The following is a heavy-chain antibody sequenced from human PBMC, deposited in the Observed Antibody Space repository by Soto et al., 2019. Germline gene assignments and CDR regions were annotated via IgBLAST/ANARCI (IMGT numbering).Heavy chain of an antibody. CDR2: INHSGST. CDR1: GGSFSGYY. V-gene: IGHV4-34*01. CDR3: GRVKPAVIFVRYTASGQFYT. D-gene: IGHD2-2*01. J-gene: IGHJ4*02. Sequence: PSETLSLTCAVYGGSFSGYYWSWIRQPPGKGLEWIGEINHSGSTNYNPSLKSRVTISVDTSKNQFSLKLSSVTAADTAVYYCGRVKPAVIFVRYTASGQFYTWGQETVLTISS.